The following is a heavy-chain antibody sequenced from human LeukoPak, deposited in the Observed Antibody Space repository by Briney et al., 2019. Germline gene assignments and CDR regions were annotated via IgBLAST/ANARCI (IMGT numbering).Heavy chain of an antibody. V-gene: IGHV1-24*01. J-gene: IGHJ4*02. CDR1: GYTLTELS. D-gene: IGHD4-17*01. Sequence: GASVKVSCKVSGYTLTELSMDWVRQAPGKGLEWMGGFDPEDGETIYAQKFQGRVTMTEDTSTDTAYMELSSLRSEDTAVYYCATAYGAYGDYEYWGQGTLVTVSS. CDR2: FDPEDGET. CDR3: ATAYGAYGDYEY.